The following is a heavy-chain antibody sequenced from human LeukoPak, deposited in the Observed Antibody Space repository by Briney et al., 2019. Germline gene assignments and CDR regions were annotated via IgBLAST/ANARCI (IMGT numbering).Heavy chain of an antibody. CDR3: ARGSYSSGWWYFDY. V-gene: IGHV3-48*01. D-gene: IGHD6-19*01. CDR1: GFTFSSYS. Sequence: GGSLRLSCAASGFTFSSYSMNWVRQAPGKGLEWVSYISSSSSTIYYADSVKGRFTISRDNAKNSLYLQMNSLRAEDTAVYYCARGSYSSGWWYFDYWGQGTLVTVSS. J-gene: IGHJ4*02. CDR2: ISSSSSTI.